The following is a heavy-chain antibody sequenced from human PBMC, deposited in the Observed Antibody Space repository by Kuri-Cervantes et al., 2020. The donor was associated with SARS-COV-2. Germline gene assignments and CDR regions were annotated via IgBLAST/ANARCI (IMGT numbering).Heavy chain of an antibody. CDR1: GGSISSGDYY. CDR2: IYYSGST. J-gene: IGHJ6*02. V-gene: IGHV4-30-4*01. D-gene: IGHD2-2*01. CDR3: ARGRRNYCSSTSCYPPYYGMDV. Sequence: SETLSLTCTVSGGSISSGDYYWSWIRQPPGKGLEWIGYIYYSGSTYYNPSLKSRVTISVDTSKNQFSLKLSSVTAADTAVYYCARGRRNYCSSTSCYPPYYGMDVWGQGTTVTVSS.